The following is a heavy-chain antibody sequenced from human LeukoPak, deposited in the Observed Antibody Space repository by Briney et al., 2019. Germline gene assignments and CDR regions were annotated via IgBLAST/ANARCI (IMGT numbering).Heavy chain of an antibody. CDR3: ARAPTTYSGYDFLQLGFDY. J-gene: IGHJ4*02. V-gene: IGHV3-23*01. Sequence: GGSLRLSCAASGFTFSSYAMSWVRQAPGKGLEWVSAISGSGGSTYYADSVKGRFTISRDNSKNTLYLQMNSLRAEDTAVYYCARAPTTYSGYDFLQLGFDYWGQGTLVTVSS. CDR1: GFTFSSYA. CDR2: ISGSGGST. D-gene: IGHD5-12*01.